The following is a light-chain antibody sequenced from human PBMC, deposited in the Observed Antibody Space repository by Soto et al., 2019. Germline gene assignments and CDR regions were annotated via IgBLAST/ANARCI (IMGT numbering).Light chain of an antibody. J-gene: IGLJ1*01. Sequence: QSVLTQPPSVSAAPGQKVTISCSGSSSNIGNNYVSWYQHLSGTAPKLLIYDNNKRPSGIPDRFSGSKSGTSATLGITGLQTGDEAHYYCGAWDNRLSVLYVFGTETKVTVL. CDR1: SSNIGNNY. CDR2: DNN. CDR3: GAWDNRLSVLYV. V-gene: IGLV1-51*01.